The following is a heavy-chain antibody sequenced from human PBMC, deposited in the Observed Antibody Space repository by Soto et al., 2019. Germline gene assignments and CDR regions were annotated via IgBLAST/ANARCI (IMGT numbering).Heavy chain of an antibody. J-gene: IGHJ6*03. CDR1: GGSFSGYY. V-gene: IGHV4-34*01. Sequence: SETLSLTCAVYGGSFSGYYWSWTRQPPGKGLEWIGEINHSGSTNYNPSLKSRVTISVDTSKNQFSLKLSSVTAADTAVYYCARGAVVVAATLKDYYYYYMDGPGKGTTVTVSS. CDR2: INHSGST. D-gene: IGHD2-15*01. CDR3: ARGAVVVAATLKDYYYYYMDG.